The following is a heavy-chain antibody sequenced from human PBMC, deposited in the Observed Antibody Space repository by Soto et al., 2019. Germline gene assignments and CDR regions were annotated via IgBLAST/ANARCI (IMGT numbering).Heavy chain of an antibody. CDR3: AREMYYDSSGPYDAFDI. D-gene: IGHD3-22*01. J-gene: IGHJ3*02. V-gene: IGHV1-8*01. Sequence: ASVKVSCKASGYTFTNYDINCVRQATGQGLEYMGWMDPNNGKTGYVQKLQGRVTMTTDTSTSTAYMELRSLRSDDTAVYYCAREMYYDSSGPYDAFDIWGQGTMVTVSS. CDR2: MDPNNGKT. CDR1: GYTFTNYD.